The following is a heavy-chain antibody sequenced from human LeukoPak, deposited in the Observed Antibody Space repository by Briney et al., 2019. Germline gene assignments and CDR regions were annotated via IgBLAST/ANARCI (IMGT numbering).Heavy chain of an antibody. V-gene: IGHV1-8*03. CDR3: ARASEDYDFWSGLRYYYYYMDV. CDR1: GYTFTSYD. Sequence: ASVKVSCKASGYTFTSYDIKWVRQATGQGLEWMGWMNPKSGNTGYAQKFQGRVTITRNTSISTAYMELSSLRSEDTAVYYCARASEDYDFWSGLRYYYYYMDVWGKGTTVTVSS. J-gene: IGHJ6*03. D-gene: IGHD3-3*01. CDR2: MNPKSGNT.